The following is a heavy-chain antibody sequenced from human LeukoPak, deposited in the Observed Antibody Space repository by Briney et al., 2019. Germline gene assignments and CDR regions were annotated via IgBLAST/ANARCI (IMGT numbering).Heavy chain of an antibody. Sequence: ASVKVSCKASGYTVTSYGIMWVRQAPGQGLEWMGWISAYNGNTNYAQKLQGRVTMTTDTSTSTAYMELRSLRSDDTAVYYCARPTRIQYMGAFDIWGQGTMVTVSS. CDR1: GYTVTSYG. CDR3: ARPTRIQYMGAFDI. V-gene: IGHV1-18*01. CDR2: ISAYNGNT. J-gene: IGHJ3*02. D-gene: IGHD4-11*01.